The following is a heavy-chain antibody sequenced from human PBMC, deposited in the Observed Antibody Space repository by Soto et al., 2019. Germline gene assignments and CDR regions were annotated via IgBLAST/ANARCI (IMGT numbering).Heavy chain of an antibody. CDR1: GYTFTSYG. D-gene: IGHD2-2*01. Sequence: QVQLVQSGAEVKKPGASVKVSCKASGYTFTSYGISWVRLAPGQGLEWMGWISAYNGNTNYAQNLQGRVTMTTATSTRTAYMELRSLRSDDTAVYYCARAVPVGYYYGMDVWGQGTTVTVSS. CDR3: ARAVPVGYYYGMDV. CDR2: ISAYNGNT. J-gene: IGHJ6*02. V-gene: IGHV1-18*01.